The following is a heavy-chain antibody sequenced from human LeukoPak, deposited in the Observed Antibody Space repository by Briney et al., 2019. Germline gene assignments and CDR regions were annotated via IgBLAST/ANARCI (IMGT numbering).Heavy chain of an antibody. CDR1: GYTFTGYY. CDR3: ARLGWELTDAFDI. CDR2: INPNSGGT. V-gene: IGHV1-2*02. Sequence: ASVKVSCKASGYTFTGYYMHWVRQAPGQGLEWMGWINPNSGGTNYAQELQGRVTMTRDTSISTAYMELSRLRSDDTAVYYCARLGWELTDAFDIWGQGTMVTVSS. D-gene: IGHD1-26*01. J-gene: IGHJ3*02.